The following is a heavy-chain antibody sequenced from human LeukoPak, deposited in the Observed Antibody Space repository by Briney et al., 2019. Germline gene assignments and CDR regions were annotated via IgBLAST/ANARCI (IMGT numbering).Heavy chain of an antibody. CDR2: IKQDGSEK. CDR1: GFTITNHW. CDR3: VRDPFFSVP. Sequence: GGSLRLSCAVSGFTITNHWMSWVRQAPGKGLEWVANIKQDGSEKYYVDSVKGRFTISRDNGKNSLYLQMNSLRVEDTALYYCVRDPFFSVPWGQGTLVTVSS. J-gene: IGHJ5*02. V-gene: IGHV3-7*01. D-gene: IGHD2/OR15-2a*01.